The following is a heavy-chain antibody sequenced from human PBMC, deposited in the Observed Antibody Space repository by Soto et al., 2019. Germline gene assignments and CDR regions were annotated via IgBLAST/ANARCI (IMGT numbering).Heavy chain of an antibody. J-gene: IGHJ4*02. CDR2: SRNKANSYTT. CDR3: TRVRSDYGFDY. CDR1: GFTFNNQY. V-gene: IGHV3-72*01. Sequence: EVQLVESGGGLVQPGGSLRLSCATSGFTFNNQYMDWVRQAPGKGLEWVGRSRNKANSYTTEYAASVKGRFTISRDETEGSLYLQMNSLKTEDTAVYYCTRVRSDYGFDYWGQGTLVTVSS. D-gene: IGHD3-10*01.